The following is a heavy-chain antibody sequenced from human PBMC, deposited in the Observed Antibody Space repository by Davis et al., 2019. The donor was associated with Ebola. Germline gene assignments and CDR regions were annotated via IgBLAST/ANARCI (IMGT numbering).Heavy chain of an antibody. V-gene: IGHV4-59*11. D-gene: IGHD2-15*01. CDR2: IYDSGRT. CDR1: DGSISSHY. Sequence: PSETLSLTCSFSDGSISSHYWNWIRQPPGKGLEWVGIIYDSGRTNYNPSLKSRVTISADTSKNQFSLNLRSVTAADTAVYYCARFGRGAYWGQGTLATVSS. CDR3: ARFGRGAY. J-gene: IGHJ4*02.